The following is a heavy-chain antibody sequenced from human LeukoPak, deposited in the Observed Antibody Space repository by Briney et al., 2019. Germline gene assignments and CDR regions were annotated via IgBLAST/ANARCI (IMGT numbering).Heavy chain of an antibody. CDR1: GGSFSGYY. CDR2: INHSGST. Sequence: SETLSLTCAVYGGSFSGYYWSWIRQPPGKGLEWIGEINHSGSTNYNPSLKSRVTISVDTSKNQFSLKLSSVTAADTAVYYCARDPGEGIGGWYPFDYWGQGTLVTVSS. J-gene: IGHJ4*02. V-gene: IGHV4-34*01. CDR3: ARDPGEGIGGWYPFDY. D-gene: IGHD6-19*01.